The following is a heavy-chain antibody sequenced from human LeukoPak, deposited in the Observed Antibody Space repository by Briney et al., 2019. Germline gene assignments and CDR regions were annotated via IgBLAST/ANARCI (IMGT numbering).Heavy chain of an antibody. CDR3: ARHMASWFGEPWFNP. D-gene: IGHD3-10*01. J-gene: IGHJ5*02. CDR2: IYYSGST. CDR1: GGSISSSSYY. Sequence: SETLSLTCTVPGGSISSSSYYWGWIRQPPGKGLEWIGSIYYSGSTYYNPSLKSRVTISVDTSKNQFSLKLSSVTAADTAVYYCARHMASWFGEPWFNPWAQGTLVTVSS. V-gene: IGHV4-39*01.